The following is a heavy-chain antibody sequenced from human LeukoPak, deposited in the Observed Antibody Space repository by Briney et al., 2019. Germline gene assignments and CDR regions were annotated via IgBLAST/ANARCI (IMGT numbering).Heavy chain of an antibody. CDR2: TSAGGRRT. D-gene: IGHD2-8*02. CDR3: AKHSLVGSLYYFFDK. V-gene: IGHV3-23*01. J-gene: IGHJ4*02. CDR1: GIAFGSYG. Sequence: QSGGSLRLSCVASGIAFGSYGMNWVRQAPGKGPEWVAGTSAGGRRTSYADSVEGRFTISRDNSKATLSLQMSSLRAEDTAIYYCAKHSLVGSLYYFFDKWGQGTLVTVSS.